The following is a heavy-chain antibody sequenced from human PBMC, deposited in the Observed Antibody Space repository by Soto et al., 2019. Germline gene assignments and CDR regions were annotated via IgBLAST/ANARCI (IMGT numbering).Heavy chain of an antibody. J-gene: IGHJ3*02. CDR1: GGCSGRYY. Sequence: SETLSLASTVSGGCSGRYYCSCVRPPPGKGLEWLGNIYYSGSTNYNHSLKSRVTISVDTSKNQFSLKLSSVTAADTAVYYCARGNEGFYDFWSGYYVAFDIWGQGTMVPVSS. D-gene: IGHD3-3*01. CDR3: ARGNEGFYDFWSGYYVAFDI. V-gene: IGHV4-59*01. CDR2: IYYSGST.